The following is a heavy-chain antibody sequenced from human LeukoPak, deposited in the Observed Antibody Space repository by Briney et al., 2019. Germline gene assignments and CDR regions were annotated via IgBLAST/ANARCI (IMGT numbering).Heavy chain of an antibody. J-gene: IGHJ4*02. Sequence: SETLSLTCTVSGVSRSRNNNHWGWIRQPRGKGLEWIGYIYHSGSTNYNPSLKSPVTISVDTSKNQFPLKLSSVNAADTAVYYCARHGPVKGSSGWYAFGYWGQGTLVTVPS. CDR2: IYHSGST. CDR1: GVSRSRNNNH. V-gene: IGHV4-39*01. CDR3: ARHGPVKGSSGWYAFGY. D-gene: IGHD6-19*01.